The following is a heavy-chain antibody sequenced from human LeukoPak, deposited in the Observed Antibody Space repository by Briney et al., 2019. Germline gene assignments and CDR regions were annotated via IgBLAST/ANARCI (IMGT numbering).Heavy chain of an antibody. V-gene: IGHV4-59*08. CDR1: GGSISSYY. CDR3: ASRGSSGWDFDY. D-gene: IGHD6-19*01. Sequence: PSETLSLTCTVSGGSISSYYWSWIRQPPGKGLEWIGYIYYSGSTNYNPSLKSRGTISVDTSKNQFSLKLSSVTAADKAVYYCASRGSSGWDFDYWGQGTLVTVSS. CDR2: IYYSGST. J-gene: IGHJ4*02.